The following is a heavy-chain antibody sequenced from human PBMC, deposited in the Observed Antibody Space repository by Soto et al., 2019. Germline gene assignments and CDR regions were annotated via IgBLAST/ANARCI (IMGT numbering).Heavy chain of an antibody. CDR2: ISVSSSYT. J-gene: IGHJ4*02. D-gene: IGHD2-15*01. CDR1: GFTFSDYY. Sequence: PGGSLRLSCAASGFTFSDYYMSWIRQAPGKGLEWISYISVSSSYTNYADSVKGRFTISRDNAKNSLFLQMNSLRAEDTAVYYCECDSTSWRAEFDSWGQGTLVTVS. CDR3: ECDSTSWRAEFDS. V-gene: IGHV3-11*05.